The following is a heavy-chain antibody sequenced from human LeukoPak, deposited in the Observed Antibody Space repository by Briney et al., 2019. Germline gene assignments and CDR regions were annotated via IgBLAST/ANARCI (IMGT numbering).Heavy chain of an antibody. Sequence: PSETLSLTCTVSGGSISSYYWSWIRQPPGKGLEWIGYIYYSGSTNYNPSLKSRVTISADTSKNQFSLRLSSVTAADTAVYYCARVKGINYYDSSGYYEAFDYWGQGTLVTVSS. CDR2: IYYSGST. J-gene: IGHJ4*02. CDR3: ARVKGINYYDSSGYYEAFDY. D-gene: IGHD3-22*01. V-gene: IGHV4-59*01. CDR1: GGSISSYY.